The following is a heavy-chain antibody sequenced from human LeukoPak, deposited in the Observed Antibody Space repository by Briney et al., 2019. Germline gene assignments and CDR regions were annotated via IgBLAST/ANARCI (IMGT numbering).Heavy chain of an antibody. J-gene: IGHJ4*02. CDR1: GFTFSNHG. CDR2: IRNDGSKK. CDR3: AKDGNKLGTPYFDY. D-gene: IGHD3-16*01. V-gene: IGHV3-30*02. Sequence: PGGSLRLSCAASGFTFSNHGMHWVRQAPGKGLDWVTFIRNDGSKKYYTNSVKGRFTISRDNSKNTLYLQMNSLRPEDAAVYFCAKDGNKLGTPYFDYWGQGILVAVSS.